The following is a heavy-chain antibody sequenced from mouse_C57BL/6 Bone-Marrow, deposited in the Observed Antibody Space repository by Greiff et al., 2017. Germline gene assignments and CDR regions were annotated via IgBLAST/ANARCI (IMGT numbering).Heavy chain of an antibody. V-gene: IGHV1-9*01. CDR1: GYTFTGYW. J-gene: IGHJ3*01. CDR3: AGLGWFAF. CDR2: ILPGSGSS. Sequence: VQLQQSGAELMKPGASVKLSCTATGYTFTGYWIEWVKQRPGHGLEWIGEILPGSGSSDYNEKFQGKDTFTADTSSNTAYKQLSSLRTEHSALYYCAGLGWFAFWGPGTLVTGS. D-gene: IGHD3-3*01.